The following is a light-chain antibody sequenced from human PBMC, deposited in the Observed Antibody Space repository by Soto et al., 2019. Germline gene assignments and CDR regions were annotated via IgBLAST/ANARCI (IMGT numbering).Light chain of an antibody. V-gene: IGKV3-15*01. CDR1: QNVSSD. CDR3: QQYNDWPLT. J-gene: IGKJ1*01. CDR2: GAF. Sequence: EIVMTQSPATLSVSPGERATLSCRASQNVSSDLAWYQQKPGQAPRLLIYGAFTRATGIPTRFSGTGSGTEFTLTISSLQSEDFALYYCQQYNDWPLTFGQGTKVDIK.